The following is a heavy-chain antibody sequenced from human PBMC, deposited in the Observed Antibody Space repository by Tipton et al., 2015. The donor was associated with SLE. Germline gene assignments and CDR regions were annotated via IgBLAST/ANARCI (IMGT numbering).Heavy chain of an antibody. J-gene: IGHJ6*02. CDR3: ARSYIVPAGMDV. D-gene: IGHD2-15*01. V-gene: IGHV3-11*06. CDR1: GFTFSDYY. CDR2: ISSSSSYT. Sequence: GSLRLSCAASGFTFSDYYMSWIRQAPGKGLEWVSYISSSSSYTNYADSVKGRFTISRDNAKNSLYLQMNSLRAEDTAVYYCARSYIVPAGMDVWGQGTTVTVSS.